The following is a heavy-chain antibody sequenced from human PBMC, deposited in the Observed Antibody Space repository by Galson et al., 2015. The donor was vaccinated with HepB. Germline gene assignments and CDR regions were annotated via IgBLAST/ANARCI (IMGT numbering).Heavy chain of an antibody. CDR1: GSTFKNYW. J-gene: IGHJ3*01. V-gene: IGHV3-7*01. Sequence: SLRLSCAASGSTFKNYWMSWVRQAPGKGLEWVANIKQDGSEMYYVDSVKGRFTISRDNAKNSLYLQMNSLRAEDTAVYYCARDPVWDKVATITPPDALNLWGQGTMVTVSS. D-gene: IGHD5-12*01. CDR3: ARDPVWDKVATITPPDALNL. CDR2: IKQDGSEM.